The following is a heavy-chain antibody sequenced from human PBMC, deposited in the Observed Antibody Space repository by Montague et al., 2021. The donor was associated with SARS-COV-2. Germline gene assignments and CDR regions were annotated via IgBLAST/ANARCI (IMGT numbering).Heavy chain of an antibody. Sequence: SLRLSCAASGFTFDDYAMHWVRQAPVKGLEWVSGISWNSGNLGYXYSXHVRFTISRDNAKNSLYLQMNSLRPEDTALYYCAKVPSHGELYYFDCWGQGTLVTVSS. V-gene: IGHV3-9*01. D-gene: IGHD1-7*01. CDR3: AKVPSHGELYYFDC. CDR2: ISWNSGNL. CDR1: GFTFDDYA. J-gene: IGHJ4*02.